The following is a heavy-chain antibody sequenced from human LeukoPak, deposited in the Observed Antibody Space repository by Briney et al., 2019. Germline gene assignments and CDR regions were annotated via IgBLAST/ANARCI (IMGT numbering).Heavy chain of an antibody. CDR3: ARGRQWLVPNTYFDY. D-gene: IGHD6-19*01. V-gene: IGHV3-74*01. Sequence: SGGSLRLSCAAFGFTVSSYWMHWVRQVPGQGLAWVARINNDGATTRYADSVRGRFLISRDNTKDTVSLEMTGLTVEDMGVYYCARGRQWLVPNTYFDYWGQGSLVTVSS. CDR2: INNDGATT. J-gene: IGHJ4*02. CDR1: GFTVSSYW.